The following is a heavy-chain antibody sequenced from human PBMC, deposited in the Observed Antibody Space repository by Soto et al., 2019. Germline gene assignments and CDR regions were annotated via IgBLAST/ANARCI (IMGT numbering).Heavy chain of an antibody. CDR3: AREGYSSSWLPYYYYMDV. Sequence: ASVKVSCKASGYTFTSYCISWVRQAPGQGLEWMGWISAYNGNTNYAQKLQGRVTMTTDTSTSTAYMELRSLRSDDTAVYYCAREGYSSSWLPYYYYMDVWGKGTTVTVS. D-gene: IGHD6-13*01. J-gene: IGHJ6*03. V-gene: IGHV1-18*01. CDR2: ISAYNGNT. CDR1: GYTFTSYC.